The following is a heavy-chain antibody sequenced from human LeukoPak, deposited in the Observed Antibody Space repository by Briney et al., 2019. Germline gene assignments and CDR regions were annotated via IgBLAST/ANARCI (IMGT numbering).Heavy chain of an antibody. D-gene: IGHD4-11*01. J-gene: IGHJ6*03. CDR2: INAGNGNT. Sequence: ASVKVSCKASGYTFTRYAMHWVRQAPGQRLEWMGWINAGNGNTKYSQEFQGRLTITRDTSASTAYMDLSSLRSEDMAMCYCATYGGYSNYGPHYYYYYYMDVWGKGTTVTVSS. CDR1: GYTFTRYA. V-gene: IGHV1-3*03. CDR3: ATYGGYSNYGPHYYYYYYMDV.